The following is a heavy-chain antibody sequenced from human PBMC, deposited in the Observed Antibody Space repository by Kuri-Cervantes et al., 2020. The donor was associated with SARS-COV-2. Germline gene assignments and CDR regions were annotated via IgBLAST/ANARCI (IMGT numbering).Heavy chain of an antibody. CDR1: GVTGSNFE. V-gene: IGHV3-48*03. Sequence: GESLKISCEASGVTGSNFEMNWVRQAPGKGLEWVAYISESGATIYYADSVKGRFTISRDNSKNTFFLQMNSLRAEDTALYYCAKGRYYSDVWGTGTTVTVSS. CDR3: AKGRYYSDV. D-gene: IGHD3-10*01. CDR2: ISESGATI. J-gene: IGHJ6*04.